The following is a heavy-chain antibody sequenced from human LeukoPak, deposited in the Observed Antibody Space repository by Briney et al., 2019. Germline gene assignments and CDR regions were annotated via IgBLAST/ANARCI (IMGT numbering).Heavy chain of an antibody. J-gene: IGHJ4*02. V-gene: IGHV3-23*01. D-gene: IGHD5-12*01. CDR2: ISGSGGGT. CDR1: GFTFSSYA. Sequence: GGSLRLSCVASGFTFSSYAMSWVRQAPGKGLEWVSPISGSGGGTYYADSVKGRFTISRDNSKNTLYLQMDSLRAGDTAVYYCAKASYSGYDFFDYWGQGTLVTVSS. CDR3: AKASYSGYDFFDY.